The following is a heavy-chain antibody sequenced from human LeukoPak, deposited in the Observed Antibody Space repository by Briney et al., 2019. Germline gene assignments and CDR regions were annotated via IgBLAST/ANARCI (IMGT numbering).Heavy chain of an antibody. Sequence: TSQTLSLTCTVSGGSISSGDYYWSWIRQPPGKGLEWIGYIYYSGSTNYNPSLKSRVTISVDTSKNQFSLKLSSVTAADTAVYYCARDSITIFGVVTRFDYWGQGTLVTVSS. CDR1: GGSISSGDYY. CDR2: IYYSGST. J-gene: IGHJ4*02. D-gene: IGHD3-3*01. CDR3: ARDSITIFGVVTRFDY. V-gene: IGHV4-30-4*08.